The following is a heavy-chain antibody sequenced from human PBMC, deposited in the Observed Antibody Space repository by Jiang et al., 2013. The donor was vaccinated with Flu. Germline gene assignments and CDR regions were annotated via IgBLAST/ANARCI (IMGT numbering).Heavy chain of an antibody. J-gene: IGHJ6*02. CDR2: IIPIVGTA. CDR1: GGTFSHYA. CDR3: ARGSQAADYYYGMDV. V-gene: IGHV1-69*01. Sequence: SGAEVKKPGSSVKVSCKASGGTFSHYAISWVRQAPGQGLEWMGGIIPIVGTAKYAQRFQGRLTISAHESTRTADIELSSLTSDDTAVYYCARGSQAADYYYGMDVWGQGPQSPSP. D-gene: IGHD6-13*01.